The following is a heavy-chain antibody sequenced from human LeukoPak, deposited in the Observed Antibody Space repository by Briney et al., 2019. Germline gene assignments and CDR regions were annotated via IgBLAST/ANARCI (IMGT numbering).Heavy chain of an antibody. CDR1: GFIFSDYA. Sequence: GGALRLSCAVSGFIFSDYAMSWVRQPPAKGLEWVSRISGSGRTTYYADAVKGRFIISRDNSKNTLYMQRDTLRAEDTAVYYCASRGYCGGGSCFWPWGGLDYWGQGTLVIVSS. V-gene: IGHV3-23*01. CDR3: ASRGYCGGGSCFWPWGGLDY. D-gene: IGHD2-15*01. CDR2: ISGSGRTT. J-gene: IGHJ4*02.